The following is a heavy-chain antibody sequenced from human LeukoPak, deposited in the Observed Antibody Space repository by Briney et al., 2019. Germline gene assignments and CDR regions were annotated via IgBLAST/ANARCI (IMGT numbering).Heavy chain of an antibody. Sequence: ASVKVSCKASGYTFTGYYMHWVRQAPGQGLEWMGWINPNSGGTNYAQKFQGRVTMTRDASISTAYMELSRLRSDDTAVYYCARGSDDFWSGYSPSYWGQGTLVTVSS. CDR3: ARGSDDFWSGYSPSY. D-gene: IGHD3-3*01. CDR1: GYTFTGYY. CDR2: INPNSGGT. J-gene: IGHJ4*02. V-gene: IGHV1-2*02.